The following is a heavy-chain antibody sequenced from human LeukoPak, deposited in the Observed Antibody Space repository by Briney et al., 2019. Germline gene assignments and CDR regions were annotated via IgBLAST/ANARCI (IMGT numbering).Heavy chain of an antibody. CDR3: AREEGVRGYSYGYYYYGMDV. Sequence: GRSLRLSCAASGFTFSSYGMHWVRQAPGKGLESVAVIWYDGSNKYYADSVKGRFTISRDNSKNTLYLQMNSLRAEDTAVYYCAREEGVRGYSYGYYYYGMDVWGKGTTVTVSS. CDR1: GFTFSSYG. CDR2: IWYDGSNK. D-gene: IGHD5-18*01. V-gene: IGHV3-33*01. J-gene: IGHJ6*04.